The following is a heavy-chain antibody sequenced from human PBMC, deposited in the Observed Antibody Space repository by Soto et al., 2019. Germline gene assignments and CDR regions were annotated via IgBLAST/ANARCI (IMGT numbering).Heavy chain of an antibody. CDR1: GFTLGTYG. CDR2: ITGGNT. CDR3: AKDKERGGYDSDFDS. D-gene: IGHD3-3*01. J-gene: IGHJ4*02. Sequence: EVQLLESGGGLIQPGGSLRLSCAASGFTLGTYGMGWVRQAPGKGLEWVSTITGGNTYYAASVKGRFTISRDNSKNTLYLQMSNLRAEETALYYCAKDKERGGYDSDFDSWGQGTLVTVSS. V-gene: IGHV3-23*01.